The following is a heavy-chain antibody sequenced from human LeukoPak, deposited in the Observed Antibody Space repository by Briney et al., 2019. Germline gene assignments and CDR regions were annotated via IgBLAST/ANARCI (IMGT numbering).Heavy chain of an antibody. V-gene: IGHV1-18*01. Sequence: VASVKVSCKASGYTFTSYGISWVRQAPGQGLEWMGWISAYNGNTNYAQKLQGRVTMTTDTSTSTAYMELRSLRSDDTAVYYCARVGYSSIRAPDYFDYWGQGTLVTVSS. CDR3: ARVGYSSIRAPDYFDY. J-gene: IGHJ4*02. D-gene: IGHD6-13*01. CDR2: ISAYNGNT. CDR1: GYTFTSYG.